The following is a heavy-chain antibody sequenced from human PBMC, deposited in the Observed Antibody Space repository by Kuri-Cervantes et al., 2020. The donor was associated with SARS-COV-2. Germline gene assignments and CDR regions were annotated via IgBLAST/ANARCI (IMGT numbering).Heavy chain of an antibody. D-gene: IGHD3-22*01. Sequence: SETLSLTCTVSGGSISASTYYWGWIRQPPGKGLEWIGGISYSGSTYYNPSLKSRVTISVDTSRNQFSLELSSVTAADTAVYYCARLIYYGNSGYYPSWFDPWGQGILVTVSS. CDR1: GGSISASTYY. V-gene: IGHV4-39*01. CDR3: ARLIYYGNSGYYPSWFDP. J-gene: IGHJ5*02. CDR2: ISYSGST.